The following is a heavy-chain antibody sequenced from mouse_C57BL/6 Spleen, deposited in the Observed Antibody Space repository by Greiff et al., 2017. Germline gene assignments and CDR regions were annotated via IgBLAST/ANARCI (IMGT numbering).Heavy chain of an antibody. D-gene: IGHD2-1*01. CDR1: GYTFTSYW. CDR3: ARGGFDGKSLYDLDY. J-gene: IGHJ2*01. Sequence: VQLQQPGAELVRPGSSVKLSCKASGYTFTSYWMHWVKQRPIQGLEWIGNIDPSDSETHYNQKFKDKATLTVDKSSSTAYMQFSRLTSEDTAVYYGARGGFDGKSLYDLDYWGQGTTLTVSS. CDR2: IDPSDSET. V-gene: IGHV1-52*01.